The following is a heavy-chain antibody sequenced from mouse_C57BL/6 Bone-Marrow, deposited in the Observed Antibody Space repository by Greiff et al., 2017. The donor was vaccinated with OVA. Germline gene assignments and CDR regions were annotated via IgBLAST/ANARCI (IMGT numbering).Heavy chain of an antibody. Sequence: QVHVKQPGAELVKPGASVKLSCKASGYTFTSYWMQWVKQRPGQGLEWIGEIDPSDSYTNYNQKLKGKATLTVETSSSTAYMQLSSLTSEDAAVYYCASADVAYWGQGTLVTVTA. CDR3: ASADVAY. CDR2: IDPSDSYT. CDR1: GYTFTSYW. V-gene: IGHV1-50*01. J-gene: IGHJ3*01.